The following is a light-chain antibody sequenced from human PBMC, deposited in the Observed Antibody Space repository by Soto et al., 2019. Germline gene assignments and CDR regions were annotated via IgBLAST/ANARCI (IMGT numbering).Light chain of an antibody. V-gene: IGKV1-9*01. CDR3: QQYNSWPLT. J-gene: IGKJ4*01. CDR1: QGISRY. Sequence: IQLTQSPSSLSASVGDSVTITCRASQGISRYLSWYQQKPGRAPKLLISAASTLQSGVPARFSGSGSGTDFTLSITSLQPEDFAVYYCQQYNSWPLTFGGGTKVEIK. CDR2: AAS.